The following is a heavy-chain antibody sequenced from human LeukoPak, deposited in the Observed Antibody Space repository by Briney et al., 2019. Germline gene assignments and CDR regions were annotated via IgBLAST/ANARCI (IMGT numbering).Heavy chain of an antibody. J-gene: IGHJ4*02. CDR1: GFTFSSYG. CDR3: ASPAYSSSWFSFDY. CDR2: IRYDGSNK. Sequence: PGGSLRLSCAASGFTFSSYGMHWVRQAPGKGLEWVAFIRYDGSNKYYADSVKGRFTISRDNSKNTLYLQMNSLRAEDTAVYYCASPAYSSSWFSFDYWGQGTLVTVSS. D-gene: IGHD6-13*01. V-gene: IGHV3-30*02.